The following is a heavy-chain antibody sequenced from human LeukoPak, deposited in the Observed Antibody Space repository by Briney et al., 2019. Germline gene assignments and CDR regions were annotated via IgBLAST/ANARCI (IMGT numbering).Heavy chain of an antibody. CDR3: ARQRSEYTSSWYPNSYYMDV. D-gene: IGHD6-13*01. Sequence: SQTLSLTCAVYGGSFSGYYWNWIRQPPGEGLEWIGEINHSGSTNYNPSLKSRVTISVDTSKSEFSLRLTSVTAADTAVYYCARQRSEYTSSWYPNSYYMDVWGKGTTVTVSS. CDR1: GGSFSGYY. V-gene: IGHV4-34*01. J-gene: IGHJ6*03. CDR2: INHSGST.